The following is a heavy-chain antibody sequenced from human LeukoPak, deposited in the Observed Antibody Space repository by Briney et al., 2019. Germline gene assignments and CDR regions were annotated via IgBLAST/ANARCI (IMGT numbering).Heavy chain of an antibody. J-gene: IGHJ3*02. CDR1: GFTFSNAW. V-gene: IGHV3-15*01. CDR3: TTGFITVDGAFDI. Sequence: PGGSLRLSCAASGFTFSNAWMSWVRQAPGKGLEWVGRIKSKTDGGTTDYAAPVKGRFTISRGDSKNTLYLQMNSLKTEDTAVYYRTTGFITVDGAFDIWGQGTMVTVSS. CDR2: IKSKTDGGTT. D-gene: IGHD3-22*01.